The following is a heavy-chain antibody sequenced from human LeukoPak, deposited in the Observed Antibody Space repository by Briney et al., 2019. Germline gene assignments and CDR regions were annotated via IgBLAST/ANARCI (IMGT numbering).Heavy chain of an antibody. Sequence: GGSLRLSCATSGFTFSHYGMHWVSQAPGKGLEWVAVIWYDGSNEYNADSVKGRFTISRDNSKNTLFLQMNTLRAEDTAVYYCAREIWDRGKFYLDSWGQGTLVTVSS. V-gene: IGHV3-33*01. CDR1: GFTFSHYG. CDR3: AREIWDRGKFYLDS. D-gene: IGHD3-16*01. J-gene: IGHJ4*02. CDR2: IWYDGSNE.